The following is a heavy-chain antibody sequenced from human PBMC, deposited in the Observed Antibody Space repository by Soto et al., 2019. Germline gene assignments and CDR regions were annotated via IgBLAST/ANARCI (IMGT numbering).Heavy chain of an antibody. D-gene: IGHD3-22*01. CDR1: GFTFSDYY. J-gene: IGHJ4*02. V-gene: IGHV3-11*01. CDR2: ISSSGSTI. CDR3: ARRSYYDSTGYSEHFDY. Sequence: QVQLVESGGGLVKPGGSLRLSCAASGFTFSDYYMSWIRQAPGKGLAWVSYISSSGSTIYYADSVKGRFTISRDNAKNSLYMQMNSLRAEDTAVYYCARRSYYDSTGYSEHFDYWCQGTLLTVSS.